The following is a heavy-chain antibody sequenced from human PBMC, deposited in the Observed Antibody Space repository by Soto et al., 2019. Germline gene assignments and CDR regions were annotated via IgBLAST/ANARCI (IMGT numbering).Heavy chain of an antibody. CDR1: GYTFTCYD. Sequence: GASVKVSCKASGYTFTCYDINWVRQATGQGLEWMGWMNPNSGNTGYAQKFQGRVTMTRNTSISTAYMELSSLRSEDTAVYYCARGFTLGSTSCYDYYYYMDVWGKGTTVTVSS. CDR2: MNPNSGNT. CDR3: ARGFTLGSTSCYDYYYYMDV. D-gene: IGHD2-2*01. J-gene: IGHJ6*03. V-gene: IGHV1-8*01.